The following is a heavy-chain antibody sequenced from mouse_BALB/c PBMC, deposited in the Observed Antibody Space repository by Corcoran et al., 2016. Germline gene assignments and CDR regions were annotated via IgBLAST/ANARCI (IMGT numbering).Heavy chain of an antibody. V-gene: IGHV1-9*01. J-gene: IGHJ4*01. D-gene: IGHD2-10*02. CDR1: GYTFSSYW. CDR2: ILPGSGST. CDR3: ARPGYGKGGYAMDY. Sequence: QVQLQQSGAELMKPGASVKISCKATGYTFSSYWIEWVKQRPGHGLEWIGEILPGSGSTNYNEKFKGKATFTADTSSNTAYMQLSSLTSEDSAVYYCARPGYGKGGYAMDYWGQGTSVTVSS.